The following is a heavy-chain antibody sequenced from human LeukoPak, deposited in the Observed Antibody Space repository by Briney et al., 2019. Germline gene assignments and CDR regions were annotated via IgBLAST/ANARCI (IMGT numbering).Heavy chain of an antibody. CDR2: INPHTGGT. CDR3: VREIRAISVTTD. CDR1: GYTFTDYH. D-gene: IGHD4-17*01. V-gene: IGHV1-2*02. Sequence: ASVKVSCKASGYTFTDYHIQWVRQAPGQGLEWMGWINPHTGGTNYAQKFQGRVTMTRDTSISTAYMELSRLRSDDTAVYYCVREIRAISVTTDWGQGTLLTVSS. J-gene: IGHJ4*02.